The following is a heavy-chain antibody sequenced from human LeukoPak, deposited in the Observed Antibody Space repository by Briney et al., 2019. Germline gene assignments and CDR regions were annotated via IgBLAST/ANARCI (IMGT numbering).Heavy chain of an antibody. J-gene: IGHJ5*02. Sequence: ASVKVSCKASGYTFTSYGISWVRQAPGQGLEWMGWISAYNGNTNYAQKLQGRVTMTTDTSTSTAYMELWSLRSDDTAVYYCARVSAVTTFRGPFDPWGQGTLVTVSS. CDR1: GYTFTSYG. CDR3: ARVSAVTTFRGPFDP. V-gene: IGHV1-18*01. CDR2: ISAYNGNT. D-gene: IGHD4-17*01.